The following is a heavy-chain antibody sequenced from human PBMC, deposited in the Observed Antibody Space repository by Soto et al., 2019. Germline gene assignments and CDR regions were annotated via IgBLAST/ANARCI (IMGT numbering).Heavy chain of an antibody. V-gene: IGHV3-23*01. J-gene: IGHJ6*02. CDR1: TFTFSSDG. CDR3: AKIYDYEGSGPYGMDV. CDR2: ISASGGST. D-gene: IGHD3-22*01. Sequence: EVQLLESGGGLVQPGGSLRLSCAASTFTFSSDGMSWVRQAPGKGLEWVSSISASGGSTYYADSVKGRFTISRDNSKNTVYLQMRSLRAEDTAVYYCAKIYDYEGSGPYGMDVWGQGTTVTVSS.